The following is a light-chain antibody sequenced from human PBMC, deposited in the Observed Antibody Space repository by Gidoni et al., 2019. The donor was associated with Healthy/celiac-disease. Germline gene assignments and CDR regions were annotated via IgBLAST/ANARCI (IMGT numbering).Light chain of an antibody. CDR1: QSVSSSY. CDR3: QQYGSSPRT. V-gene: IGKV3-20*01. CDR2: GAS. J-gene: IGKJ1*01. Sequence: EIVLTQSPGNLSFSPGESATLSCRASQSVSSSYLAWYQQKPGQAPRLLIYGASSRATGIPDRFSGSGSGTDFTLTISRLEPEDFAVYYCQQYGSSPRTFGQGTKLEIK.